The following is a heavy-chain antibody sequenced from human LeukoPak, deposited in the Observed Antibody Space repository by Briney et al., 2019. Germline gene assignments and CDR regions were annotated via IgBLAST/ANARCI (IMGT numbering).Heavy chain of an antibody. J-gene: IGHJ4*02. CDR2: IYYSGST. CDR1: GGSISSSSYY. V-gene: IGHV4-39*01. CDR3: ARAHSGYSGYEPGGVDY. Sequence: SETLSLTCTVSGGSISSSSYYWGWIRQPPGKGLEWIGSIYYSGSTYHKPSLKSRVTISVDTSKTQFSLKLSSVTAADTAVYYCARAHSGYSGYEPGGVDYWGQGTLVTVSS. D-gene: IGHD5-12*01.